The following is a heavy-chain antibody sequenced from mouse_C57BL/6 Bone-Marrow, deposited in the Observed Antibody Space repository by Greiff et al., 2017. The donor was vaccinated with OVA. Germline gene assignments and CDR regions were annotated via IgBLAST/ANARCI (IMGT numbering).Heavy chain of an antibody. J-gene: IGHJ1*03. V-gene: IGHV1-81*01. CDR2: IYPRSGNT. Sequence: LEESGAELARPGASVKLSCKASGYTFTSYGISWVKQRTGQGLEWIGEIYPRSGNTYYNEKFKGKATLTADKSSSTAYMELRSLTSEDSAVYFCASLIGRYFDVWGTGTTVTVSS. CDR3: ASLIGRYFDV. D-gene: IGHD3-1*01. CDR1: GYTFTSYG.